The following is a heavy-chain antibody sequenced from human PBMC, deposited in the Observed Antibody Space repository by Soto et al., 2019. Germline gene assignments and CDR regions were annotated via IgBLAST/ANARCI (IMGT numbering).Heavy chain of an antibody. Sequence: EVQLLESGGGLVQPGGSLRLSCAASGFSFSSYAMSWVRQAPGKGLEWVSGISNSGGSTDYTDSVKGRFTISRDNSKNTLYLVMNSLRAEDTALYYWAKDYPEVRDSGNYWGQGTLVTVSS. J-gene: IGHJ4*02. CDR2: ISNSGGST. D-gene: IGHD3-10*01. CDR3: AKDYPEVRDSGNY. CDR1: GFSFSSYA. V-gene: IGHV3-23*01.